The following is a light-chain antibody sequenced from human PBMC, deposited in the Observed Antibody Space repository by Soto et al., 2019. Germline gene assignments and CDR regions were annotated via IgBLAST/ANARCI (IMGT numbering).Light chain of an antibody. Sequence: DIQMTQSPSSLSASVGDRVTITCRASQTISNYLNWYQQQPGKAPKLLIYAASSLQSGVPSRFSGRGAGTDFTLTISSLQPADFATYYCQQCDSSPLTFGGGTKVEI. J-gene: IGKJ4*01. CDR2: AAS. CDR3: QQCDSSPLT. V-gene: IGKV1-39*01. CDR1: QTISNY.